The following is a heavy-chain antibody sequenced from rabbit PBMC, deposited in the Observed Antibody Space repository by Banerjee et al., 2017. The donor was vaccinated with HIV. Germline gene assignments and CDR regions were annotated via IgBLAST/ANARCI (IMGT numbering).Heavy chain of an antibody. CDR1: GFSFSSGYD. CDR3: ARDLIAGSTRYMDL. V-gene: IGHV1S40*01. Sequence: QQLVESGGGLVKPGASLTLTCKASGFSFSSGYDMCWVRQAPGKGLEWIGCIDTGSGSTYYASWAKGRFTISKTSSTTVTLQMTSLTAADTATYFCARDLIAGSTRYMDLWGPGTLVTVS. CDR2: IDTGSGST. J-gene: IGHJ6*01. D-gene: IGHD4-2*01.